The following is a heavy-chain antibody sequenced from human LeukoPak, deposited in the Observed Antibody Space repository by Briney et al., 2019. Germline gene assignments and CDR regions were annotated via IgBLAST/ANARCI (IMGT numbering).Heavy chain of an antibody. CDR2: IKSKTDGGTT. CDR1: GFTLNSYG. Sequence: GGSLRLSCAASGFTLNSYGMSWVRQAPGKGLEWVGRIKSKTDGGTTDYAAPVKGRFTISRDDSKNLLYLQMKSLKTDDTGVYYCSTGAFWGQGTLVTVSS. CDR3: STGAF. J-gene: IGHJ4*02. V-gene: IGHV3-15*01.